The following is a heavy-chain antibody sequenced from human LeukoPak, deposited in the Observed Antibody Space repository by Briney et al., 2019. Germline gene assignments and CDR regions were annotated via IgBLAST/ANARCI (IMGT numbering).Heavy chain of an antibody. J-gene: IGHJ5*02. CDR3: ARDRWFDP. CDR2: IYYSGST. CDR1: GASISSYY. Sequence: SSETLSLTCTVSGASISSYYWSWIRQPPGKGLEWIGYIYYSGSTNYNPSLKSRVTISVDTSKNQFSLKLSSVTAADTAVYYCARDRWFDPWGQGTLVTVSS. V-gene: IGHV4-59*01.